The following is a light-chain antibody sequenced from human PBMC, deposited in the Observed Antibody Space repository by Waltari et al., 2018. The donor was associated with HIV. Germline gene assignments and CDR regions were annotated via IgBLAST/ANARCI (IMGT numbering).Light chain of an antibody. V-gene: IGKV1-NL1*01. CDR2: GSF. CDR1: QDISNS. J-gene: IGKJ4*01. Sequence: DIQMTQSPSSLSASIGDTVTISCRASQDISNSVSWFQQQPGKAPKLLVHGSFILQRGVPSWFSGRGSGTDYTLTISGLQSDDFATYFCQQYYGVPLTFGGGTRVDI. CDR3: QQYYGVPLT.